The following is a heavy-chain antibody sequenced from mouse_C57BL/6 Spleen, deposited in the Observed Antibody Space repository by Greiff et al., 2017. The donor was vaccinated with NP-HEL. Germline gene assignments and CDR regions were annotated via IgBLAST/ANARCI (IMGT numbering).Heavy chain of an antibody. V-gene: IGHV3-6*01. CDR1: GYSITSGYY. J-gene: IGHJ1*03. CDR2: ISYDGSN. CDR3: ARGPSLDV. Sequence: ESGPGLVKPSQSLSLTCSVTGYSITSGYYWNWIRQFPGNKLEWMGYISYDGSNNYNPSLKNRISITRDTSKNQFFLKLNSVTTEDTATYYCARGPSLDVWGTGTTVTVAS.